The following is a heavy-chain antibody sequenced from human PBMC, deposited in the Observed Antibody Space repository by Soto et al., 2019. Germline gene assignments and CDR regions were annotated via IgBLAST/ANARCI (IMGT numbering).Heavy chain of an antibody. CDR1: GFTFSSYG. D-gene: IGHD4-17*01. CDR3: AKGNGDSYGMDV. Sequence: QVQLVESGGGVVQPGRSLRLSCAASGFTFSSYGMHWVRQAPGKGLAWVAVISYDGSNKDYADYVKGRFTISRDNSKNTLELQMNSLRAEDTAVYYGAKGNGDSYGMDVWGQGTTVTVSS. CDR2: ISYDGSNK. J-gene: IGHJ6*02. V-gene: IGHV3-30*18.